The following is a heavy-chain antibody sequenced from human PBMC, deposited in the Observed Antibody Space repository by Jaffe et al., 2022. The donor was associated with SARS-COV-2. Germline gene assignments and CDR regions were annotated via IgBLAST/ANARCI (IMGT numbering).Heavy chain of an antibody. D-gene: IGHD3-22*01. CDR3: AREYYYDSSGYFPRAFDI. V-gene: IGHV4-61*08. J-gene: IGHJ3*02. Sequence: QVQLQESGPGLVKPSETLSLTCTVSTGSVNSGDYYWSWIRQPPGKGLEWIGYIYYSGGTKYSPSLKSRVTISVDTSKNQFSLKLSSVTAADTAVYYCAREYYYDSSGYFPRAFDIWGQGTMVTVSS. CDR1: TGSVNSGDYY. CDR2: IYYSGGT.